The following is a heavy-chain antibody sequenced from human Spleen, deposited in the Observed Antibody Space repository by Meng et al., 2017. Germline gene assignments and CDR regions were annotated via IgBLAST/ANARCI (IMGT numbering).Heavy chain of an antibody. CDR2: ILPIFGTA. CDR3: ARAGGSS. D-gene: IGHD6-13*01. CDR1: GRTFSSYG. Sequence: VQLVQSVAEVKKPGASGKVYCKASGRTFSSYGISWVRQAPGQGLGWMGGILPIFGTANYAQKFQGRVTITADESTSTAYMELSSLRSEDTAVYYCARAGGSSWGQGTLVTVSS. J-gene: IGHJ4*02. V-gene: IGHV1-69*01.